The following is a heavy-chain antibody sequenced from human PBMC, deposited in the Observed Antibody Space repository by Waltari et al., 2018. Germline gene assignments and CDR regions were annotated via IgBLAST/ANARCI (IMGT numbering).Heavy chain of an antibody. Sequence: EVQLGQSGAEVKKPGESLKISWKGAGYSFTSYWIGWVRQMRGKGLEWMGITYPGDSATRYSPSFQGQVTISADKSISTAYLQWSSLKASDTAMYYCARIDYDFWSGYPDAFDIWGQGTMVTVSS. CDR1: GYSFTSYW. D-gene: IGHD3-3*01. CDR2: TYPGDSAT. J-gene: IGHJ3*02. CDR3: ARIDYDFWSGYPDAFDI. V-gene: IGHV5-51*03.